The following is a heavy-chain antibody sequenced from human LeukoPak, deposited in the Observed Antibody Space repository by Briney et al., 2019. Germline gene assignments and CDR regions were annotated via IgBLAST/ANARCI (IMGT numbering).Heavy chain of an antibody. V-gene: IGHV5-51*01. CDR1: GYSFTSYW. J-gene: IGHJ4*02. Sequence: GESLKISCKGSGYSFTSYWIGWVRQMPGKGLEWMGIIYPGDSDTRYSPSFQGRVTIPADKSISTAYLQWSSLKASDTAMYYCARRRGRGYSYGPIDYWGQGTLVTVSS. CDR3: ARRRGRGYSYGPIDY. CDR2: IYPGDSDT. D-gene: IGHD5-18*01.